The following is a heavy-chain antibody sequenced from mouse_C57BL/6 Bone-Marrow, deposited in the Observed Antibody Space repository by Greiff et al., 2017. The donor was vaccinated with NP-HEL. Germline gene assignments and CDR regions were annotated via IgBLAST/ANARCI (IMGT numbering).Heavy chain of an antibody. CDR2: IDPNSGGT. CDR3: ARRLLRSLYYAMDY. V-gene: IGHV1-72*01. J-gene: IGHJ4*01. D-gene: IGHD1-1*01. Sequence: QVQLQQPGAELVKPGASVKLSCKASGYTFTSYWMHWVKQRPGRGLEWIGRIDPNSGGTKYNEKFKSKATLTVDKPSSTAYMQLSSLTSEDSAVYYCARRLLRSLYYAMDYWGQGTSVTVSS. CDR1: GYTFTSYW.